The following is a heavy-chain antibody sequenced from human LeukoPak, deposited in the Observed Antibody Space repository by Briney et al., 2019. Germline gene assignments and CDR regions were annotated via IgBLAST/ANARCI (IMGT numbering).Heavy chain of an antibody. J-gene: IGHJ4*02. Sequence: PGGSLRLSCAASGFTFSSYGMSWVRQAPGKGLEWVGFIRGKAYGGTTEYAASVKGRFTISRDDSKSIAYLQMNSLKTEDTAVYYCTRVGSTSWRIDYWGQGTLVTVSS. D-gene: IGHD2-2*01. V-gene: IGHV3-49*04. CDR1: GFTFSSYG. CDR2: IRGKAYGGTT. CDR3: TRVGSTSWRIDY.